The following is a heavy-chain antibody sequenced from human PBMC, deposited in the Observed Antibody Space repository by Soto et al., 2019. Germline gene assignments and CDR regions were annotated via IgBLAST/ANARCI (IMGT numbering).Heavy chain of an antibody. J-gene: IGHJ6*02. Sequence: SETLSLTCVVSGGPVNGDDLYWSWIRHLPGKGLEWIANVYHTGTTYYNPSLKSRVSMSVDTSQNQFSLILASVTAADTAVYYCARALVTDYNSRDYHYYFAMDVWGQGTSVTVSS. D-gene: IGHD3-22*01. CDR3: ARALVTDYNSRDYHYYFAMDV. CDR1: GGPVNGDDLY. CDR2: VYHTGTT. V-gene: IGHV4-31*02.